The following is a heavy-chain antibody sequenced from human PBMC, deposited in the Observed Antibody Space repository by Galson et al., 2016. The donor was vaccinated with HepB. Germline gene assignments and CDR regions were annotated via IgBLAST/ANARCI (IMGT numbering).Heavy chain of an antibody. CDR1: GYNFRTYW. CDR2: MNPGDSDT. D-gene: IGHD6-13*01. J-gene: IGHJ6*02. V-gene: IGHV5-51*01. CDR3: ARHRAAGGNHYYCMDV. Sequence: QSGAEVKKPGESLKISCKGSGYNFRTYWIAWVRQMPGKGLEWMGIMNPGDSDTRYSSSFQGQCTISAAESTNTAVLQWGSLKASDTAIYYCARHRAAGGNHYYCMDVGCRGTTVTVAS.